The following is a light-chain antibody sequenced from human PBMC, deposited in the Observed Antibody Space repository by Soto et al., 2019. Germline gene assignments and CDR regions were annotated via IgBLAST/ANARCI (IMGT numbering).Light chain of an antibody. CDR3: QQFYDYPLT. CDR2: DAS. J-gene: IGKJ4*02. V-gene: IGKV1D-13*01. Sequence: AIQLTQAPSSLSASVGDRVTITCRASQGISTLFAWYQQNQGKPPKLMIYDASSLQSGVPSRFSGSGSGTDFPLTLSSLQPEDFATYSCQQFYDYPLTFGGGTKVDI. CDR1: QGISTL.